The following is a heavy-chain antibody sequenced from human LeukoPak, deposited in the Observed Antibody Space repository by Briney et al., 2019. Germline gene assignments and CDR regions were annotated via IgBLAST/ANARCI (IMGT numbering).Heavy chain of an antibody. Sequence: SETLSLTCTVSGGSISSRTYFWGWIRQPPGGSLEWIGSMYYTGDTYYNPSLNSRVAMSIDTSNNQFSLKLSSLTAADTAIYYCAGDRGHYSSSWYTWFDPWGQGILVTVSS. J-gene: IGHJ5*02. D-gene: IGHD6-13*01. CDR1: GGSISSRTYF. CDR3: AGDRGHYSSSWYTWFDP. V-gene: IGHV4-39*07. CDR2: MYYTGDT.